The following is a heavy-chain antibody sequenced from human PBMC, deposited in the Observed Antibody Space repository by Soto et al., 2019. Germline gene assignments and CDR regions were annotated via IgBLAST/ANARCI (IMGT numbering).Heavy chain of an antibody. CDR1: GGSISSSSYY. J-gene: IGHJ6*02. V-gene: IGHV4-39*01. Sequence: SXTLSLTCTVSGGSISSSSYYWGWIRQPPGKGLEWIGSIYYSGSTYYNPSLKSRVTISVDTSKNQFSLKLSSVTAADTAVYYCARHGRAARSYYSYYGMDVWGQGTTLTVSS. D-gene: IGHD6-6*01. CDR3: ARHGRAARSYYSYYGMDV. CDR2: IYYSGST.